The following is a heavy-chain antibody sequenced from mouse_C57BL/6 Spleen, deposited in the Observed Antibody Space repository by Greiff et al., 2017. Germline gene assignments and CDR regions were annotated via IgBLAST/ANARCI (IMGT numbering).Heavy chain of an antibody. Sequence: EVMLVESGGDLVKPGGSLKLSCAASGFTFSSYGMSWVRQTPDKRLEWVATISSGGSYTYYPDSVKGRFTISRDNAKNTLYLQMSSLKSEDTAMYYCARPLYYEYDDGYFDVWGTGTTVTVSS. CDR2: ISSGGSYT. D-gene: IGHD2-4*01. CDR3: ARPLYYEYDDGYFDV. J-gene: IGHJ1*03. CDR1: GFTFSSYG. V-gene: IGHV5-6*01.